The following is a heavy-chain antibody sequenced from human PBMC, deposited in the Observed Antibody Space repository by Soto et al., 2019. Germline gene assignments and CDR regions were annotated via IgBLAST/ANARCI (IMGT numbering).Heavy chain of an antibody. Sequence: ASVKVSCKASGYTFTSYDINWVRQATGQGLEWMGWMNPNSGNTGYAQKYQGRVTMTRNTSISTAYMELSSLRSEDTAVYYCARGRAPEDYIRGSYRLFDYWGQGTLVTVSS. CDR2: MNPNSGNT. V-gene: IGHV1-8*01. J-gene: IGHJ4*02. CDR1: GYTFTSYD. D-gene: IGHD3-16*02. CDR3: ARGRAPEDYIRGSYRLFDY.